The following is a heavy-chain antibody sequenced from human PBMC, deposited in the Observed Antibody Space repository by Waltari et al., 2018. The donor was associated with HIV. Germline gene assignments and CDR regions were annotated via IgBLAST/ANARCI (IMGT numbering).Heavy chain of an antibody. CDR1: GFTFRTYN. J-gene: IGHJ4*02. D-gene: IGHD3-16*02. CDR2: ISSVGSYI. V-gene: IGHV3-21*03. Sequence: EVQLVESGGGLVKPGGSLRLSCPASGFTFRTYNLTVVRQAPGKGLEWVSSISSVGSYIYYPDSFKGRFTISRDNAKNSLYLQMNSLRAEDTAVYYCAGGGYDYAWGTYRPFDYWGQGTLVTVSS. CDR3: AGGGYDYAWGTYRPFDY.